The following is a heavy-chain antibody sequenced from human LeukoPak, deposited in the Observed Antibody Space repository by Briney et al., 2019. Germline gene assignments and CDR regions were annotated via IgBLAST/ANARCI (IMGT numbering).Heavy chain of an antibody. CDR3: ARVSRGSNYYYYGMDV. D-gene: IGHD1-26*01. CDR1: GGSISSYY. J-gene: IGHJ6*02. Sequence: PSETLSLTCTVSGGSISSYYWSWIRQPPGKGLEWIGYIYYSGSTNYNPSLKSRVTISVDTSKNQFSLKLSSVTAADTAVYYCARVSRGSNYYYYGMDVRGQGTTVTVSS. V-gene: IGHV4-59*01. CDR2: IYYSGST.